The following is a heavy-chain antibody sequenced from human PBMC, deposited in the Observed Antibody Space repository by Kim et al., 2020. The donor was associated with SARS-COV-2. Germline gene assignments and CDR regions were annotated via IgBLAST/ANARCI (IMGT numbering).Heavy chain of an antibody. D-gene: IGHD1-20*01. J-gene: IGHJ4*02. CDR2: GGNA. CDR3: TVNWNHDY. Sequence: GGNAYYLDSVKGRFTISRDKSKNTLYLQMNSLRAEDTAVYYCTVNWNHDYWGQGTLVTVSS. V-gene: IGHV3-23*01.